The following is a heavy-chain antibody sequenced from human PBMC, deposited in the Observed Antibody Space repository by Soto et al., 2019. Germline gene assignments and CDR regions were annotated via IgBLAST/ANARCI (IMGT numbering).Heavy chain of an antibody. CDR1: GCTCSTYG. V-gene: IGHV3-48*01. J-gene: IGHJ4*02. CDR2: ISSSGSTM. Sequence: GGSLRLSWATSGCTCSTYGLNWVRQAPGKGLEWISYISSSGSTMYYADSVKGRFTISRDNVEKSLYLQMNSLRAEDTAVYFCASYKYCISASCYFWGQGTPVTAPQ. D-gene: IGHD2-2*01. CDR3: ASYKYCISASCYF.